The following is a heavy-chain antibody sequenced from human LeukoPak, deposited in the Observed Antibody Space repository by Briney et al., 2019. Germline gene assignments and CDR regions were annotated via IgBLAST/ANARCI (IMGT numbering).Heavy chain of an antibody. V-gene: IGHV3-48*03. CDR3: ARANTIFGVEPDYYFDY. J-gene: IGHJ4*02. CDR1: GFSFSSYE. Sequence: SGGSLRLSCAASGFSFSSYEMIWVRQAPGKRLEWISYISSSGGNIYYADSVKGRFTISRDNAKNSLYLQMNSLRVVDTAVYYCARANTIFGVEPDYYFDYWGQGTLVSVSS. CDR2: ISSSGGNI. D-gene: IGHD3-3*01.